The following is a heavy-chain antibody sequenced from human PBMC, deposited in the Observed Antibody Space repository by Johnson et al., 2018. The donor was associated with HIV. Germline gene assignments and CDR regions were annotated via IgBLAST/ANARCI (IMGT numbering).Heavy chain of an antibody. J-gene: IGHJ3*02. D-gene: IGHD5-18*01. V-gene: IGHV3-30*04. CDR1: GFTFRTFP. Sequence: QVQLVESGGGVVQPGKSLRLSCAASGFTFRTFPMHWVRQAPGKGLEWMAFISYNEDKKYYADSVKGRFTISRDNSKNILYLQMNSLRAEDTATYYCARLPSGYSRDDLDIWGQGTMVTVSS. CDR3: ARLPSGYSRDDLDI. CDR2: ISYNEDKK.